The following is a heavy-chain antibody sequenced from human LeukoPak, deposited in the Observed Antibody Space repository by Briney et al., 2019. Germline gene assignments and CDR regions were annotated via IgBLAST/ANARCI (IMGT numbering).Heavy chain of an antibody. CDR3: ARDRVLGSSSWVALYYYYGMDV. V-gene: IGHV4-39*07. CDR2: IYYSGST. J-gene: IGHJ6*02. Sequence: PSETLSLTCTVSGGSISSSSYYWGWIRQPPGKGLEWIGSIYYSGSTYYNPSLKSRVTISVDTSKNQFSLKLSSVTAADTAVYYCARDRVLGSSSWVALYYYYGMDVWGQGTTVTVSS. CDR1: GGSISSSSYY. D-gene: IGHD6-13*01.